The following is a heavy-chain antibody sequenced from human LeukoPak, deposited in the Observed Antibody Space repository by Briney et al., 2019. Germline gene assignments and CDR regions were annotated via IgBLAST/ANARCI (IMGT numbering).Heavy chain of an antibody. J-gene: IGHJ5*02. V-gene: IGHV3-23*01. CDR1: GFTFSTYA. Sequence: PGGSLRLSCAASGFTFSTYAMSWVRQAPGKGLEWVSVISRSGGSTYYADSVKGRFTISRDNSKSTLYLQMNSLRAEDTAVYYCAKDRRGDYDFWSGHDNWFDPWGQGTLVTVSS. CDR3: AKDRRGDYDFWSGHDNWFDP. CDR2: ISRSGGST. D-gene: IGHD3-3*01.